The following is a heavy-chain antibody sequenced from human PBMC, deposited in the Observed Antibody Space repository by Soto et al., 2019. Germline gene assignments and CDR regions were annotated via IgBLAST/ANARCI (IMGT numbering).Heavy chain of an antibody. CDR2: IIPVFAST. J-gene: IGHJ6*02. CDR1: GGNFQTYA. CDR3: ARVRTGVYGSGSTCARFYYGMDV. V-gene: IGHV1-69*12. D-gene: IGHD3-10*01. Sequence: QVPLEQSGAEVKQPGSSVKVSCKASGGNFQTYAFTWVRQAPGQGLEWMGGIIPVFASTTSAQKFQGRVTITADESTNAVXLXLXXLRSEDTAISYCARVRTGVYGSGSTCARFYYGMDVWGQGTAVTVSS.